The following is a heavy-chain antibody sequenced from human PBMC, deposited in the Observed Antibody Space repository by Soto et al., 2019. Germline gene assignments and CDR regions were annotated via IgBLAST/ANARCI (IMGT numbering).Heavy chain of an antibody. CDR1: GYTFTSYA. J-gene: IGHJ5*02. V-gene: IGHV1-3*01. CDR3: ARDLRGSRGWFDP. D-gene: IGHD4-17*01. Sequence: ASVKVSCKASGYTFTSYAMHWVRQAPGQRLEWMGWINAGNGNTKYSQKFQDRVTITRDTSASTAYMELSSLRSEDTAVYYCARDLRGSRGWFDPWGQGTLVTVSS. CDR2: INAGNGNT.